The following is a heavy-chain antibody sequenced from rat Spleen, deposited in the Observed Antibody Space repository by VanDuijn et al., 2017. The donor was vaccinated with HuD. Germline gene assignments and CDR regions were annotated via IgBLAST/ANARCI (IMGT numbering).Heavy chain of an antibody. D-gene: IGHD1-4*01. V-gene: IGHV5-29*01. CDR1: GFTFSDYY. CDR3: ARYGAGYNLFDY. J-gene: IGHJ2*01. CDR2: ISYDGSSP. Sequence: EVQLVESGGGLVQPGRSLKLSCAASGFTFSDYYMAWVRQAPTKGLDWVATISYDGSSPYYRDSVKDRFTVSRDNAKSTLYLHMDSLRSEDTATYYCARYGAGYNLFDYWGQGVMVTVSS.